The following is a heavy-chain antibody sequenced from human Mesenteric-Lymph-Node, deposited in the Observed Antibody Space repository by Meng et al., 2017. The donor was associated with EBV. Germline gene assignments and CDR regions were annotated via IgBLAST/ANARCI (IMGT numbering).Heavy chain of an antibody. CDR2: LNNAQGNT. Sequence: QVQLGQSGAEVKKPGASVKVSCKASGYTFINNAIQWVRQAPGQRLEWMGWLNNAQGNTKYSQKFQDRVTITRDTSASTAYMEMRSLRSEDTAVYYCARVSCSSISCYTLDSWGQGTLVTVSS. J-gene: IGHJ5*01. D-gene: IGHD2-2*02. V-gene: IGHV1-3*04. CDR3: ARVSCSSISCYTLDS. CDR1: GYTFINNA.